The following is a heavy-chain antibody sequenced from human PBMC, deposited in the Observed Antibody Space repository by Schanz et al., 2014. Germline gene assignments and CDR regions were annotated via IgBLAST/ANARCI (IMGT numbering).Heavy chain of an antibody. J-gene: IGHJ4*02. D-gene: IGHD1-20*01. CDR2: MYINSGST. Sequence: EVQLVESGGGLIQPGGSLRLSCAVSGFTVNTNYMSWVRQAPGKGLEWISSMYINSGSTQYADSVKGRFTISRDNSKNTVYLQMNSLRAGDTAVYYCAKAVRDTITTSDYWGQGTLVTVSS. CDR1: GFTVNTNY. V-gene: IGHV3-53*01. CDR3: AKAVRDTITTSDY.